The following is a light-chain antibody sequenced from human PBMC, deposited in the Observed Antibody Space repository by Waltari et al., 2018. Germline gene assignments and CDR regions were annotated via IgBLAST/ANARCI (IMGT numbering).Light chain of an antibody. Sequence: SSELTQPPSVSVSPGQTASITCSADALPKQYGNWYQQKPGPAPVLVIDKDTERPSGIPERFSGSSSGTTVTLTISGVQAEDEADYYCQSADSSGTYVVFGAGTKLTVL. CDR3: QSADSSGTYVV. CDR1: ALPKQY. V-gene: IGLV3-25*03. CDR2: KDT. J-gene: IGLJ2*01.